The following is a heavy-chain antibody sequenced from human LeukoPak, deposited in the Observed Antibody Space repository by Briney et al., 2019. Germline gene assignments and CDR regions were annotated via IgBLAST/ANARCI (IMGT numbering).Heavy chain of an antibody. V-gene: IGHV1-2*02. CDR2: INPNSGGT. Sequence: ASVKVSCKGSVYTFTGYYMHWVRQAPGQGLEWMGWINPNSGGTNYAQKFQGRVTMTRDTSISTAYMELSRLRSDDTAVYYCARRGYSGYDYYFDYWGQGTLVTVSS. CDR3: ARRGYSGYDYYFDY. D-gene: IGHD5-12*01. J-gene: IGHJ4*02. CDR1: VYTFTGYY.